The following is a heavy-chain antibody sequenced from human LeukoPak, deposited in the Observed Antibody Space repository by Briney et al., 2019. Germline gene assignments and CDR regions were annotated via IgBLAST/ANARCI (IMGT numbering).Heavy chain of an antibody. CDR3: ARPRGSGSGSYYDF. CDR2: INSDGSNT. Sequence: PGGSLRFSCAASGFTFSTYWMHWVRQAPGKGLVWVSRINSDGSNTNYADSVKGRFTISRDNAKNTLYLQMNSLRAEDTAVYYCARPRGSGSGSYYDFWGQGTLVTVSS. V-gene: IGHV3-74*01. CDR1: GFTFSTYW. D-gene: IGHD3-10*01. J-gene: IGHJ4*02.